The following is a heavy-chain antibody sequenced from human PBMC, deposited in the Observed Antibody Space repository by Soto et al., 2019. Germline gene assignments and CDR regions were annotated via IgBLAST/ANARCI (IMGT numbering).Heavy chain of an antibody. Sequence: QVQLQESGPGVVKPSGTLSLTCTVSGASLTNTNWWTWVRQPPGKGLEWIGEIYHTGNANYNSSLRSRVTMSLDNSKIQISLNLNSVTAADTAVYFCAKELGSVKFVGVMIDSAFDLCGRGTMVTVSS. D-gene: IGHD3-16*01. V-gene: IGHV4-4*02. CDR1: GASLTNTNW. CDR3: AKELGSVKFVGVMIDSAFDL. J-gene: IGHJ3*01. CDR2: IYHTGNA.